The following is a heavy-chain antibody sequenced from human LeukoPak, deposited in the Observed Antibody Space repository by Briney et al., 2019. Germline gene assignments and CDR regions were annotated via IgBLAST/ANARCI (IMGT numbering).Heavy chain of an antibody. Sequence: PGGSLRLSCAASGFTFSSYAMSWVRQAPGKGLEWVSAISGNGDSTYYADSVKGRFTISRDNSKNTLFLQMNSLSAEDTAIYYCAKRQKYGDGCLDYWGQGTLVTVSS. CDR3: AKRQKYGDGCLDY. CDR2: ISGNGDST. V-gene: IGHV3-23*01. CDR1: GFTFSSYA. D-gene: IGHD5-24*01. J-gene: IGHJ4*02.